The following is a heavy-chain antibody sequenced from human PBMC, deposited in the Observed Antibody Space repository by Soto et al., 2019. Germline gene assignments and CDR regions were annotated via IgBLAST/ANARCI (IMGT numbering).Heavy chain of an antibody. CDR1: GGTFSSYA. J-gene: IGHJ6*02. CDR2: IIPIFGTA. V-gene: IGHV1-69*06. Sequence: QVQLVQSGAEVKKPGSSVKVSCKASGGTFSSYAISWVRQAPGQGLEWMGGIIPIFGTANYAQKFQGRVTLTAYKSTSTADMELSSLRSADTAVYYCARGGGYSSSSGPLGAYYYYGMDVWGQGTTVTVSS. D-gene: IGHD6-6*01. CDR3: ARGGGYSSSSGPLGAYYYYGMDV.